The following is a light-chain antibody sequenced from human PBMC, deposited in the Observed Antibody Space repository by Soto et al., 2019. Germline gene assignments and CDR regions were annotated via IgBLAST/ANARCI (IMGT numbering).Light chain of an antibody. V-gene: IGKV3-15*01. Sequence: EIVMTQSPATLSVSQGERATLSCRASPSVNINLAWYQQKPGQAPRLLIYGASTSATGIPARFSGSGSGTEFTLTISSLQSEDFAVYYCQQYNNWPPWTFGQGTKVEIK. CDR3: QQYNNWPPWT. CDR1: PSVNIN. CDR2: GAS. J-gene: IGKJ1*01.